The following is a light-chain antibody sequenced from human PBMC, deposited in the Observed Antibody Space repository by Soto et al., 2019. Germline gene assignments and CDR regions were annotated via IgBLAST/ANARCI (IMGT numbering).Light chain of an antibody. CDR1: QGIRNF. CDR2: AAS. Sequence: DIQMTQSPPSLSASVGDRVTITCRASQGIRNFVAWYQQKPGKAPKLLIYAASTLQSVVPSRFSGSGSGTDFTLTISSLQPEDVATYSCQKYSSVPVFGPGTKVEIK. CDR3: QKYSSVPV. V-gene: IGKV1-27*01. J-gene: IGKJ3*01.